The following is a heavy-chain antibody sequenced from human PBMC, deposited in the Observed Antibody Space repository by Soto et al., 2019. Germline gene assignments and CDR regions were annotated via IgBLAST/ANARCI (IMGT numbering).Heavy chain of an antibody. CDR2: VNHTRRT. D-gene: IGHD2-15*01. J-gene: IGHJ5*02. CDR3: ARGPGYCSAGSCYLDSFDP. Sequence: QVQLQQWGAGRLKPSETLSLTCAVYGESFSGNFWNWIRQPPGRGLEWIGDVNHTRRTNYNPSLKSRVTMAVDASKNQFSLKLTSVAAAATAVYFGARGPGYCSAGSCYLDSFDPWGQGVLVTVSS. V-gene: IGHV4-34*02. CDR1: GESFSGNF.